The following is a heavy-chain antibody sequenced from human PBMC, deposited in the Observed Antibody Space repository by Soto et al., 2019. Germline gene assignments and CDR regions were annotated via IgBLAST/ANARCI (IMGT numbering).Heavy chain of an antibody. CDR1: GGSISSYD. Sequence: SVTLSLTCTVAGGSISSYDWSWIRQPPGKGLEWIGYIYYSGSTNYNPSLKSRVTISVDTSKNQFSLKLSSVTAADTAVYYCARIHVDTAMVTPYYFDYWGQGTLVTVSS. CDR2: IYYSGST. V-gene: IGHV4-59*01. D-gene: IGHD5-18*01. CDR3: ARIHVDTAMVTPYYFDY. J-gene: IGHJ4*02.